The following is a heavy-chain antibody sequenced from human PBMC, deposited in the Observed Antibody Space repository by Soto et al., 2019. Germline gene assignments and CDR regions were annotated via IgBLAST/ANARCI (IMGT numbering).Heavy chain of an antibody. Sequence: QVQLVESGGGVVQPGTSLRLSCAPSGFTFNNYGIYWVRQAPGKGLEWVAVVSYDGSHKYYADSVKGRFTISRENAKNMLYLQMNSLRPDDTAVYYCAKDLGQQLILNYGMYVWGQGTTVIVSS. CDR3: AKDLGQQLILNYGMYV. V-gene: IGHV3-30*18. D-gene: IGHD4-4*01. CDR2: VSYDGSHK. J-gene: IGHJ6*02. CDR1: GFTFNNYG.